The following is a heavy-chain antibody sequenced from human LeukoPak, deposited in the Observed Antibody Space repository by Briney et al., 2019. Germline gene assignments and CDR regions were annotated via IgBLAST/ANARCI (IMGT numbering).Heavy chain of an antibody. CDR3: AGRGLSTGWTFDY. CDR1: GGSISTYY. CDR2: IHTSGST. V-gene: IGHV4-4*09. Sequence: SETLSLTCSVSGGSISTYYWSWIRQPPGKGLEWIAQIHTSGSTNFNPSLKSRVSISMDTPNNQFSLMISSVTAADTAIYYCAGRGLSTGWTFDYWGHGTLVTVSS. D-gene: IGHD6-19*01. J-gene: IGHJ4*01.